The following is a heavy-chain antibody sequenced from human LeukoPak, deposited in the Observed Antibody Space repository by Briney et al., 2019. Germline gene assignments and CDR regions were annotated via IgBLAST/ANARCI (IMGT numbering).Heavy chain of an antibody. Sequence: ASVKVSCKASGYTFTSYDINWVRQATGQGLEWMGWMNPNSGNTGFAQKFQGRLTITINTSISTAYMELSSLRSEDTAVYYCARGRGGNWPSSPNKNWFDPWGQGTLVTVSS. CDR2: MNPNSGNT. D-gene: IGHD6-13*01. CDR1: GYTFTSYD. V-gene: IGHV1-8*03. J-gene: IGHJ5*02. CDR3: ARGRGGNWPSSPNKNWFDP.